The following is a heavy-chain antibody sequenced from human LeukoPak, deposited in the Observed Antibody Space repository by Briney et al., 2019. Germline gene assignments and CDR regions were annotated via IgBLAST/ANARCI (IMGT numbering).Heavy chain of an antibody. CDR1: GYTLTELS. Sequence: VASVKVSCKVSGYTLTELSMHWVRQAPGKGLEWMGGFDPEDGETIYAQKFQGRLTITADKSTSTAYMELSSLRSDDTAIYYCARDIPGTAVGGIDVWGQGTLVTVSS. D-gene: IGHD5-18*01. CDR2: FDPEDGET. V-gene: IGHV1-24*01. J-gene: IGHJ3*01. CDR3: ARDIPGTAVGGIDV.